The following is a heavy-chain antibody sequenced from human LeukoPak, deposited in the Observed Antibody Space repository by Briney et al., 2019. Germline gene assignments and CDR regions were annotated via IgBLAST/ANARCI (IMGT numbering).Heavy chain of an antibody. D-gene: IGHD3-10*01. Sequence: GGSLRLSCAASGFTFSNHEMNWVRQAPGKGLEWVSYISSSGSNIYYADSVKGRFTISRDNAKNSQYLQMNSLRAEDTAVYYCARDLGYYGSGSYDWGQGTLVTVSS. V-gene: IGHV3-48*03. CDR3: ARDLGYYGSGSYD. CDR1: GFTFSNHE. CDR2: ISSSGSNI. J-gene: IGHJ4*02.